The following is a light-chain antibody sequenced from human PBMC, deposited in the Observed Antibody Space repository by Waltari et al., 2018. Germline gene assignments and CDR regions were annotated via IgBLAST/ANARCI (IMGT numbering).Light chain of an antibody. CDR2: AAS. Sequence: DIQMTQSPSSLSASVGDRVTIPCRASQSISSYLNWYQQKPGKAPKLLIYAASSLQSGVPSRFSGSGSGTDFTLTISSLQPEDFATYYCQQSYSTPRTFGQGTRLE. CDR1: QSISSY. CDR3: QQSYSTPRT. J-gene: IGKJ5*01. V-gene: IGKV1-39*01.